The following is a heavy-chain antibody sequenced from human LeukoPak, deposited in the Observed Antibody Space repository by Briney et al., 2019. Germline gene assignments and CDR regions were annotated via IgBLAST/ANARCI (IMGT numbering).Heavy chain of an antibody. CDR1: GGSFSDYW. J-gene: IGHJ4*02. Sequence: ETLSLTCAVYGGSFSDYWYAWIRQSPGKGLELVANIKQDRSEKHYVDSVKGRFTISRDNAKNSLYLQMNSLRAEDTAVYYCARLREIPVFGVVTKSTSYFDYWGQGTLVTVSS. D-gene: IGHD3-3*01. V-gene: IGHV3-7*01. CDR3: ARLREIPVFGVVTKSTSYFDY. CDR2: IKQDRSEK.